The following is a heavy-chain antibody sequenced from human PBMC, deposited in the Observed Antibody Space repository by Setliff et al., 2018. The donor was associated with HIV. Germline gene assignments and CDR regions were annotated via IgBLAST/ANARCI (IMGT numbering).Heavy chain of an antibody. Sequence: ASVKVSCKTSEYDINDQYINWVRQAPGQGLEWMGWINLNTGATKYAQKLQVRVTLTRDTSMTTAYMELRSLRSDDTAVYYCARDYLHVFDIWGQGTMVTVSS. CDR3: ARDYLHVFDI. J-gene: IGHJ3*02. CDR2: INLNTGAT. V-gene: IGHV1-2*02. CDR1: EYDINDQY.